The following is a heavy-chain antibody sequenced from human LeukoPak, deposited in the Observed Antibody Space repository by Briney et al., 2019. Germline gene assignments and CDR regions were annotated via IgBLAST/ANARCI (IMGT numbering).Heavy chain of an antibody. D-gene: IGHD1-26*01. CDR3: ARARELTYYFDY. J-gene: IGHJ4*02. CDR2: INHSGST. CDR1: GGSFSGYY. V-gene: IGHV4-34*01. Sequence: PSETLSLTCAVYGGSFSGYYWSWIRQPPGKGLEWIGEINHSGSTNYNPSLKSRVTIPVDTSKNQFSLKLSSVTAADTAVYYCARARELTYYFDYWGQGTLVTVSS.